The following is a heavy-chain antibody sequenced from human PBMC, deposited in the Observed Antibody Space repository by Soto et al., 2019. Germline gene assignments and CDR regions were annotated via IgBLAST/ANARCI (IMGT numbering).Heavy chain of an antibody. Sequence: GGSLSLSCAASGFTFSSYSMNWVRQAPGKGLEWVSYISTTSSSIYYADSVKGRFTISRDNAKNSLFLQMNSLRDEDTAVYYCARKGVDFDYRGQGVVVTVSS. J-gene: IGHJ4*02. D-gene: IGHD3-3*01. V-gene: IGHV3-48*02. CDR2: ISTTSSSI. CDR1: GFTFSSYS. CDR3: ARKGVDFDY.